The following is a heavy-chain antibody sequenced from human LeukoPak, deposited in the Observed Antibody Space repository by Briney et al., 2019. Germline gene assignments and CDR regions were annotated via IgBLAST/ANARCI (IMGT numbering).Heavy chain of an antibody. CDR1: GYTFTTYD. CDR2: INPNSGNT. Sequence: GASVKVSCKASGYTFTTYDINWVRQATGQGLQWMGWINPNSGNTGYAQKFQGRITITRNTSISTVYMELSSLRSEDTAVYYCAREIVGSVTVTTSDYAFDIWGQGTMVTVSS. CDR3: AREIVGSVTVTTSDYAFDI. V-gene: IGHV1-8*03. D-gene: IGHD4-17*01. J-gene: IGHJ3*02.